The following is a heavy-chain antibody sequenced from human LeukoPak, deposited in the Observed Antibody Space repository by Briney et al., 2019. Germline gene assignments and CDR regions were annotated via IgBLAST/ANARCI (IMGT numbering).Heavy chain of an antibody. D-gene: IGHD3-10*01. CDR3: ARQGMVRGVGY. CDR1: GGPISSSSYY. Sequence: SETLSLTCTVSGGPISSSSYYWGWIRQPPGKGLEWIGSIYYSGSTYYNPSLKSRVTISVDTSKNQFSLKLSSVTAADTAVYYCARQGMVRGVGYWGQGTLVTVSS. CDR2: IYYSGST. J-gene: IGHJ4*02. V-gene: IGHV4-39*01.